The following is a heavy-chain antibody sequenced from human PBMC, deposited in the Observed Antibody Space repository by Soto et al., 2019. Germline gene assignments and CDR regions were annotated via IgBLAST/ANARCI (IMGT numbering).Heavy chain of an antibody. CDR2: IWYDGSNK. J-gene: IGHJ5*02. CDR3: ARDWNNWNGECSWFDP. V-gene: IGHV3-33*01. CDR1: GFSFSSYG. Sequence: GGSLGLSCAASGFSFSSYGMHWVRQAPGKGLEWVAVIWYDGSNKYYADSVKGRFTISRDNSKNTLYLQMNSLRAEDTAVYYCARDWNNWNGECSWFDPWGQGTLVTVSS. D-gene: IGHD1-20*01.